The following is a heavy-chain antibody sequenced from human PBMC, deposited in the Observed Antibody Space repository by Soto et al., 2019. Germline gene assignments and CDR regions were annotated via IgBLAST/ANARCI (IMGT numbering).Heavy chain of an antibody. J-gene: IGHJ4*02. CDR1: VGSISSYY. V-gene: IGHV4-4*07. D-gene: IGHD4-17*01. CDR3: ARTRFVDYGDYALDY. Sequence: PSETLSLNGTVSVGSISSYYWSWIRQRAGKGLEWIGRIYTSGSTNYNPSLKSRVTMSVDTSKNQFSLKLSSVTAADTAVYYCARTRFVDYGDYALDYWGQGTLVTVSS. CDR2: IYTSGST.